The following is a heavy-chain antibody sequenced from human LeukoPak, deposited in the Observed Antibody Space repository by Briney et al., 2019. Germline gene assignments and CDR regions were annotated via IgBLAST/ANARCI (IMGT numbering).Heavy chain of an antibody. CDR3: ARGGGAPAPGDYVTEVWYGFDL. CDR2: IYSGGGT. CDR1: GFTVRDNY. D-gene: IGHD4-17*01. J-gene: IGHJ3*01. V-gene: IGHV3-66*01. Sequence: GGSLRLSCAASGFTVRDNYITWVRQAPGKGLEWVSVIYSGGGTSYADSVKGRFTVSADISKNTLFLQMSSLRAEDTAVYYCARGGGAPAPGDYVTEVWYGFDLWGQGTMVTVSS.